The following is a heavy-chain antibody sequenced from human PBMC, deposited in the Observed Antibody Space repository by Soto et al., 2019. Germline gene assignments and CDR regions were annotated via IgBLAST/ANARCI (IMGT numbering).Heavy chain of an antibody. CDR3: LPGGDAST. J-gene: IGHJ4*02. D-gene: IGHD3-16*01. V-gene: IGHV3-7*01. CDR2: TKPDGRGG. Sequence: EVQLVESGGGLVQPGGSLRLSCAASGFTFRKYWMNWVRQAPGKGLEWVGNTKPDGRGGFYVDSVKGRFIISRDNAKNSLYLQMNSLRDEDTAVYYCLPGGDASTWGQGTRVTVSP. CDR1: GFTFRKYW.